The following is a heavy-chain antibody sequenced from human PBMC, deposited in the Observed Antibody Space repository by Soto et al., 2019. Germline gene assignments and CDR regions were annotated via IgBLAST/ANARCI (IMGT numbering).Heavy chain of an antibody. J-gene: IGHJ4*02. V-gene: IGHV3-23*01. CDR1: GFTFSSYA. Sequence: PGGSLRLSCAASGFTFSSYAMAWVRQAPGKGLEWVSTVSGDGIRTDYADSVKDRFTISRDNSKNTLHLQMNSLRADDTAIYFCAKVLWAVVGPLDPFDYWGQGSLVTVSS. CDR3: AKVLWAVVGPLDPFDY. D-gene: IGHD2-15*01. CDR2: VSGDGIRT.